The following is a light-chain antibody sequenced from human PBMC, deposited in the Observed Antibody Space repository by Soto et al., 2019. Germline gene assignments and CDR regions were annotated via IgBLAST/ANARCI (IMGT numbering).Light chain of an antibody. CDR3: CSYAGTSPHTV. CDR2: EVS. V-gene: IGLV2-23*02. J-gene: IGLJ7*01. CDR1: SSDVGSYKL. Sequence: QSALTQPASVSGSPGQSITISCTGTSSDVGSYKLVSWYQQHPGKAPKLMISEVSKRPSGISDRFSGSKSGSTASLTISGLQAEDESDYYFCSYAGTSPHTVFGGGTQLTVL.